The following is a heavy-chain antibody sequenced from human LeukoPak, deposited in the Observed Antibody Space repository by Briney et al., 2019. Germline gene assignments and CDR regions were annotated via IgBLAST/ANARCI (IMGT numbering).Heavy chain of an antibody. J-gene: IGHJ4*02. D-gene: IGHD3-9*01. V-gene: IGHV4-39*07. CDR1: GGSISSSSYY. CDR2: IYYSGST. CDR3: ASSDYDILTGYLNFDY. Sequence: SETLSLTCTVSGGSISSSSYYWGWIRQPPGKGLEWIGSIYYSGSTYYNPSLKSRVTISVDTSKNQFSLKLSSVTAADTAVYYCASSDYDILTGYLNFDYWGQGTLVTVSS.